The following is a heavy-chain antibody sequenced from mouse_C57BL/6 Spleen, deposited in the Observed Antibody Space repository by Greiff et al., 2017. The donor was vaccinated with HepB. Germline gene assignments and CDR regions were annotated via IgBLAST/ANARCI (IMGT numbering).Heavy chain of an antibody. Sequence: QVQLKESGAELARPGASVKLSCKASGYTFTSYGISWVKQRTGQGLEWIGEIYPRSGNTYYNEKFKGKATLTADKSSSTAYMELRSLTSEDSAVYFCAKEGGDDYDGWYFDVWGTGTTVTVSS. CDR3: AKEGGDDYDGWYFDV. CDR2: IYPRSGNT. D-gene: IGHD2-4*01. CDR1: GYTFTSYG. V-gene: IGHV1-81*01. J-gene: IGHJ1*03.